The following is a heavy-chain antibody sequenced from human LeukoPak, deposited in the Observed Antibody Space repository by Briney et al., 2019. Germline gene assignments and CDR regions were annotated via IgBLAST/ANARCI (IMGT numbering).Heavy chain of an antibody. Sequence: GGSLRLSCAASGFTFSSYAMSWVRQAPGKGLEWVSGTSGSGGSTYYADSVKGRFTISRDNSKNTLYLQMNSLRAEDTAVYYCAKHSSYGSGSYSYYFDCWGQGTLVTVSS. CDR3: AKHSSYGSGSYSYYFDC. J-gene: IGHJ4*02. CDR2: TSGSGGST. V-gene: IGHV3-23*01. CDR1: GFTFSSYA. D-gene: IGHD3-10*01.